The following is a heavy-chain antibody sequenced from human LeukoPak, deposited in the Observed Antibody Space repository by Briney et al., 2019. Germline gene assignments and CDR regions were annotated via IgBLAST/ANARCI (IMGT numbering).Heavy chain of an antibody. CDR2: IYYSGST. J-gene: IGHJ6*03. D-gene: IGHD3-3*01. V-gene: IGHV4-59*07. Sequence: SDTLSLTCTVSGRSISSYYWIWLRQPPGKGLEWLGYIYYSGSTNYNPSLKSPVTISVDTSKNQFSLKLSSVTAADTAVYYCARAPYDFWSGYPIGWYYYYMDVWGKGTTVTVSS. CDR3: ARAPYDFWSGYPIGWYYYYMDV. CDR1: GRSISSYY.